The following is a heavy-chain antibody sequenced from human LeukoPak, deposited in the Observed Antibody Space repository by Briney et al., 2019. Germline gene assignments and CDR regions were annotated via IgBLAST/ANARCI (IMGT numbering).Heavy chain of an antibody. Sequence: GGSLRLSCAASGFTFSSYSMNWVRQAPGKGLEWVSSISSSGTYVYYADSVKGRFTISRDNAKNSLSLQMISLRADDTAVYYCARRDGDNDRGFDYWGQGTLVTVSS. J-gene: IGHJ4*02. V-gene: IGHV3-21*01. CDR2: ISSSGTYV. D-gene: IGHD4-23*01. CDR3: ARRDGDNDRGFDY. CDR1: GFTFSSYS.